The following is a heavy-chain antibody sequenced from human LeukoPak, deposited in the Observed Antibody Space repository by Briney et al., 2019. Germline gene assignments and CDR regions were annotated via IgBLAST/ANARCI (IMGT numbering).Heavy chain of an antibody. Sequence: PSETLSLTCTVSGGSISSSSYYWGWIRQPPGKGLEWIGSIYHSGSTYYNPSLKSRVTISVDTSKNQFSLKLSSVTAADTAVYYCARGDYYDSSGYYLNWFDPWGQGTLVTVSS. CDR3: ARGDYYDSSGYYLNWFDP. V-gene: IGHV4-39*07. D-gene: IGHD3-22*01. CDR2: IYHSGST. J-gene: IGHJ5*02. CDR1: GGSISSSSYY.